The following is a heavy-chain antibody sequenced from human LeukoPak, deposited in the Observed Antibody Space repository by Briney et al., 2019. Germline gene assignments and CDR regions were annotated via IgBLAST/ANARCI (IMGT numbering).Heavy chain of an antibody. V-gene: IGHV3-33*01. J-gene: IGHJ4*02. CDR3: VRDSVTTGNLGH. Sequence: GGSLRLSCAASGFTFSIYGMHWVRQAPGKGLEWVAIIWYDGGNKYYADSVKGRFTISRDNSKDTLYLQMNSLRAEDTALYYCVRDSVTTGNLGHWGQGTLVTVSS. D-gene: IGHD4-17*01. CDR1: GFTFSIYG. CDR2: IWYDGGNK.